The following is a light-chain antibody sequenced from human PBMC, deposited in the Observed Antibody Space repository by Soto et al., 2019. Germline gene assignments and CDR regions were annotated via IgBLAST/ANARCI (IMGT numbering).Light chain of an antibody. Sequence: EIVMTQPPSTLSVSQGERATLSCRASQSVSSDLAWYHQKPGQAPRLLIYGASTRDTGIPARFSGSGSGTEFTLTINSLQSEDFAVYYCQQYNNWPRTFGQGTKVDI. V-gene: IGKV3-15*01. CDR1: QSVSSD. J-gene: IGKJ1*01. CDR2: GAS. CDR3: QQYNNWPRT.